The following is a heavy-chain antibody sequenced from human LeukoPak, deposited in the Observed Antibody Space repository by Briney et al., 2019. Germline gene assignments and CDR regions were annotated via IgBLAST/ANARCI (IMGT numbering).Heavy chain of an antibody. V-gene: IGHV4-34*01. CDR3: ARGDFWSGYSYYYGMDV. J-gene: IGHJ6*02. CDR1: GGSFSGYY. CDR2: INHSGST. Sequence: SETLSLTCAVYGGSFSGYYWSWIRQPPGKGLEWIGEINHSGSTNYNPSLKSRVTISVDTSKNQFSLKLSSVTAADTAVYYCARGDFWSGYSYYYGMDVWGQGTTVTVSS. D-gene: IGHD3-3*01.